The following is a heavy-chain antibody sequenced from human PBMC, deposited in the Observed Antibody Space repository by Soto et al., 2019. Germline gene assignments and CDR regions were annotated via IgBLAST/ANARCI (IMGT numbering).Heavy chain of an antibody. J-gene: IGHJ6*03. Sequence: ESGGGLAQPGGSLRLSCAAAGFTLSGYAMDWVRQAPGTGLEYVSGISSNGVGTYYANSVQGRFTISRDNSKNTVYLQMGSLRPEDMAVYYCARRARPDFYYMDDWGKGTTVTVSS. CDR1: GFTLSGYA. CDR3: ARRARPDFYYMDD. CDR2: ISSNGVGT. D-gene: IGHD6-6*01. V-gene: IGHV3-64*01.